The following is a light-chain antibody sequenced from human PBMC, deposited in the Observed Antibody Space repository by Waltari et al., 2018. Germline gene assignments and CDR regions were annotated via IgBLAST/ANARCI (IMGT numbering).Light chain of an antibody. CDR2: AAS. V-gene: IGKV1-39*01. Sequence: DIQMTQSPSSLSASVGDRVTITCRASQSISSYLNWYKQKPGKAPKLLIYAASSLQSGVPSRFSGSGSGTDFTLTISSLQPEDFATYYCQQSYSTPPLTFGGGTKVEIK. CDR1: QSISSY. J-gene: IGKJ4*01. CDR3: QQSYSTPPLT.